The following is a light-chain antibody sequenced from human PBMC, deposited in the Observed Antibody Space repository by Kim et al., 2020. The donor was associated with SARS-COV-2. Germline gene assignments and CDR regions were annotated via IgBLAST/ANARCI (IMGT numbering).Light chain of an antibody. CDR1: NIGSNS. CDR3: QVWDSNSDHVV. J-gene: IGLJ7*01. Sequence: SSELTQPPSVSVAPGQTARITCGGKNIGSNSVHWYQQKPGQAPVLVIYYDNDRPSGIPERFSGSNSGNTATLTISRVEAGDEADYYCQVWDSNSDHVVFGGGTQLTVL. CDR2: YDN. V-gene: IGLV3-21*04.